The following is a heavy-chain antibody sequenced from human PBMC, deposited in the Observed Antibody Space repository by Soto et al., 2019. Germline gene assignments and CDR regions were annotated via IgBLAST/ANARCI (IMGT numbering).Heavy chain of an antibody. D-gene: IGHD2-21*02. CDR1: GGTFSSYA. J-gene: IGHJ3*02. Sequence: ASVKVSCKASGGTFSSYAISWVRQAPGQGLEWMGGIIPIFGTANYAQKFQGRVTITADESTSTAYMELSSLRSEDTAVYYCARDCGGDCLNHVADAFDIWRQGTMVTVS. CDR2: IIPIFGTA. CDR3: ARDCGGDCLNHVADAFDI. V-gene: IGHV1-69*13.